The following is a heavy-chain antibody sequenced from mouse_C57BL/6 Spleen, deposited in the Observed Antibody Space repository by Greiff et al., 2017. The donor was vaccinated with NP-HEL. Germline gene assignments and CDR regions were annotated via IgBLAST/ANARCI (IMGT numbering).Heavy chain of an antibody. Sequence: VQLQQSGAELVKPGASVKLSCKASGYTFTEYTIHWVKQRSGQGLEWIGWFYPGSGSIKYNEKFKDKATLTADKSSSTVYMELSRLTSEDSAVYFGARHAGSSYVEVDWYFDVWGTGTTVTVSS. CDR3: ARHAGSSYVEVDWYFDV. D-gene: IGHD1-1*01. CDR2: FYPGSGSI. J-gene: IGHJ1*03. CDR1: GYTFTEYT. V-gene: IGHV1-62-2*01.